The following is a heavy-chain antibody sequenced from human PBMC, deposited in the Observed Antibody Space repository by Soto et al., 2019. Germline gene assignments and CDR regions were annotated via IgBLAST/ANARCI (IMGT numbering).Heavy chain of an antibody. J-gene: IGHJ6*02. CDR1: GYTFTSYG. Sequence: GASVRVSCKASGYTFTSYGISWVRQAPVRVLEWMVCINTGNGNTKYSQKFQGRVTITRDTSATTAYMELSSLRSEDSAVFYCARTDCSSTSCYHYYYYGMEFRGQGTTVTVSS. V-gene: IGHV1-3*04. D-gene: IGHD2-2*01. CDR2: INTGNGNT. CDR3: ARTDCSSTSCYHYYYYGMEF.